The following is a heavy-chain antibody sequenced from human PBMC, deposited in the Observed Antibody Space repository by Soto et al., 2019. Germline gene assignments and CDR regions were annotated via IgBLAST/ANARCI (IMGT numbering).Heavy chain of an antibody. CDR3: ASCTVAYYYYYMDV. CDR1: GGSISSGGYY. V-gene: IGHV4-31*03. CDR2: IYYSGST. D-gene: IGHD4-17*01. J-gene: IGHJ6*03. Sequence: SETLSLTCTVSGGSISSGGYYWSWIRQHPGKGLEWIGYIYYSGSTYYNPSLKSRVTISVDTSKNQFSLKLSSVTAADTAVYYCASCTVAYYYYYMDVWGKGTTVTVSS.